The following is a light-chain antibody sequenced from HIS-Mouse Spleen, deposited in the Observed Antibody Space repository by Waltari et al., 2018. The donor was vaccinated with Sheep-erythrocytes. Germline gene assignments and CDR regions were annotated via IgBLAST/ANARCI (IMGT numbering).Light chain of an antibody. V-gene: IGLV3-1*01. CDR2: QDS. J-gene: IGLJ2*01. Sequence: SYELTQPPSVSGSPGQTASITGSGDKLGDKYACWYQQKPGQSPVLVIYQDSKRPSGIPERFSGSNSGNTATLTISGTQAMDEADYYCQAWDSSTAVFGGGTKLTVL. CDR3: QAWDSSTAV. CDR1: KLGDKY.